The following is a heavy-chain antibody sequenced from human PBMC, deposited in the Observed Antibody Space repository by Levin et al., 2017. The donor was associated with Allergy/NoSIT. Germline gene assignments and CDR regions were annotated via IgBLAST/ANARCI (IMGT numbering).Heavy chain of an antibody. CDR1: GGTFSSYA. CDR3: ARVSGDFWSGHSPQATNAFDI. J-gene: IGHJ3*02. V-gene: IGHV1-69*01. CDR2: IIPIFGTA. Sequence: KISCKASGGTFSSYAISWVRQAPGQGLEWMGGIIPIFGTANYAQKFQGRVTITADESTSTAYMELSSLRSEDTAVYYCARVSGDFWSGHSPQATNAFDIWGQGTMVTVSS. D-gene: IGHD3-3*01.